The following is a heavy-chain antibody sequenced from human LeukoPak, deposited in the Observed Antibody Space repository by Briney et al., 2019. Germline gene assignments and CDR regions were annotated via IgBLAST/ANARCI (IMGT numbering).Heavy chain of an antibody. CDR2: ISYDGSNK. CDR1: GFTFSSYA. V-gene: IGHV3-30*04. J-gene: IGHJ4*02. Sequence: PGGSLRLSCAASGFTFSSYAMHWVRQAPAKGLEWVAVISYDGSNKYYADSVKGRFTISRDNSKNTLYLQMNSLRAEDTAVYYCARDGGSGSYEGYYFDYWGQGTLVTVSS. D-gene: IGHD3-10*01. CDR3: ARDGGSGSYEGYYFDY.